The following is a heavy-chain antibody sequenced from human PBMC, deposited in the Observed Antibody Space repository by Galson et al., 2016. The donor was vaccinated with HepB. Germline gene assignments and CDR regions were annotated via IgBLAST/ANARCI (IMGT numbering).Heavy chain of an antibody. CDR1: GFSLRSSGMC. V-gene: IGHV2-70*01. CDR2: IDWADDK. CDR3: ARSRVHSSGYSFDY. D-gene: IGHD3-22*01. Sequence: PALVTPPQTLTLTCTFSGFSLRSSGMCVSWIRQPPGKALEWLSLIDWADDKYYTTSLKTRLTISKDTSKNQVVLTMTNMDPVDTATYYCARSRVHSSGYSFDYWGQGATVTVSS. J-gene: IGHJ4*02.